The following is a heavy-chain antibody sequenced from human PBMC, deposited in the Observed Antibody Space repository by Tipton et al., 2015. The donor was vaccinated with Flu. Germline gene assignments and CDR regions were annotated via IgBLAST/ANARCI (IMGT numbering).Heavy chain of an antibody. V-gene: IGHV4-39*07. Sequence: TLSLTCTVSGGSISSSDYYWGWVRQPPGKGLEWIATIYYSGGTFYNPSLKSRVSISVDTSKHQFSLELSSVTAADTAVYFCASIVQGLTPSRYFDYWGQGTLVTVSS. CDR3: ASIVQGLTPSRYFDY. CDR2: IYYSGGT. CDR1: GGSISSSDYY. D-gene: IGHD2-15*01. J-gene: IGHJ4*02.